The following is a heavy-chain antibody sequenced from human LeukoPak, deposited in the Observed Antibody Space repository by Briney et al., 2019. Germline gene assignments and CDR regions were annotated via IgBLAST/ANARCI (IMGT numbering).Heavy chain of an antibody. CDR1: GFTFSSYG. Sequence: GGPLRLSCAASGFTFSSYGMNWVRQPPGKGLEWVSSIFPSGGEIHYADSVRGRFTISRDNSKSTLSLQMNSLRAEDTAIYYCATYRQVLLPFESWGQGTLVTVSS. J-gene: IGHJ4*02. D-gene: IGHD2-8*02. CDR3: ATYRQVLLPFES. V-gene: IGHV3-23*01. CDR2: IFPSGGEI.